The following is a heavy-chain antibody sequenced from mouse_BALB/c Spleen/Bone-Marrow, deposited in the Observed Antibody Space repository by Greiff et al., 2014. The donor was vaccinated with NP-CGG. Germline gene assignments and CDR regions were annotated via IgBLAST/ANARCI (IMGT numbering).Heavy chain of an antibody. Sequence: QVHVKQSGAELAKPGASVKMSCKASGYTFTSYWMHWVKQRPGQGLEWIGYINPSTGYTEYNQKFKDKATLTADKSSSTAYMQLSSLTSEGSAVYYCARQITTVDYAMDYWGQGTSVTVSS. J-gene: IGHJ4*01. V-gene: IGHV1-7*01. CDR1: GYTFTSYW. CDR2: INPSTGYT. D-gene: IGHD1-1*01. CDR3: ARQITTVDYAMDY.